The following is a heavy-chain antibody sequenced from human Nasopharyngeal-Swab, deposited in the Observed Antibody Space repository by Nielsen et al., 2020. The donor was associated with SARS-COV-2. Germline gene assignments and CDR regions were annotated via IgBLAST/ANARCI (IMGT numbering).Heavy chain of an antibody. D-gene: IGHD3-10*01. V-gene: IGHV3-30*18. J-gene: IGHJ4*02. Sequence: GGSLRLSCAASGFTFSNYGMHWVRQAPGKGLEWVAVISYDGSNKYYADSVKGRFTISRDNSKNTLYLQMNSLRAEDTAVYYCAKKVIDYWGQGTLVTVSS. CDR1: GFTFSNYG. CDR2: ISYDGSNK. CDR3: AKKVIDY.